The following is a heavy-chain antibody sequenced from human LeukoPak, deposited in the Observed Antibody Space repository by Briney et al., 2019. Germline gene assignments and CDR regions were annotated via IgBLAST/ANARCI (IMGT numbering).Heavy chain of an antibody. V-gene: IGHV3-30*18. J-gene: IGHJ6*02. CDR1: GFTFSSYG. CDR2: ISYDGSNK. D-gene: IGHD6-19*01. Sequence: PGRSLRLSCAASGFTFSSYGMPWVRQAPGKGLEWVAVISYDGSNKYYADSVKGRFTISRDNSKNTLYLQMNSLRAEDTAVYYCAKSSGPGGYYYYGMDVWGQGTTVTVSS. CDR3: AKSSGPGGYYYYGMDV.